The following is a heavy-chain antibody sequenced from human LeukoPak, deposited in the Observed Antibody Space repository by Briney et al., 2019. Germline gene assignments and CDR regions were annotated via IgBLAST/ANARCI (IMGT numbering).Heavy chain of an antibody. J-gene: IGHJ4*02. CDR2: IYYSGST. V-gene: IGHV4-39*07. CDR3: ARDVYVVCYFDY. D-gene: IGHD3-16*01. Sequence: SETLSLTCTVSGGSISSSSYYWGWIRQPPGKGLEWIGSIYYSGSTYYNPSLKSRVTISVDTSKNQFSLKLSSVTAADTAVYYCARDVYVVCYFDYWGQGTLVTVSS. CDR1: GGSISSSSYY.